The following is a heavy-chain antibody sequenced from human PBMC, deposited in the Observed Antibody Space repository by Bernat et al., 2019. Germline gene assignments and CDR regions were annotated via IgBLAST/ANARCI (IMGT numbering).Heavy chain of an antibody. CDR1: GGSISSGGYY. CDR3: ARDRASGAARGMWFDP. Sequence: QVQLQESGPGLVKPSLTLSLTCTVSGGSISSGGYYWSWIRQHPGKGLEWIGYIYYSGSTYYNPSLKSRVTISVDTSKNQFSLKLSSVTAADTAVYYCARDRASGAARGMWFDPWGQGTLVTVSS. D-gene: IGHD6-6*01. V-gene: IGHV4-31*03. CDR2: IYYSGST. J-gene: IGHJ5*02.